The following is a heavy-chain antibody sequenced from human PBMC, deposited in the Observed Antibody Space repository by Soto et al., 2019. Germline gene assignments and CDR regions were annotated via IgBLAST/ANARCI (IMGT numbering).Heavy chain of an antibody. CDR2: IYYSGSA. CDR1: GGSISSSTYY. CDR3: ARSQAGASVGYYYYMDV. Sequence: SETLSLTCSVSGGSISSSTYYWGWIRQPPGKGLEWIGCIYYSGSAYYNPSLMSRVTMSVDTSKNQFSLKLSSVTAADTAVYYCARSQAGASVGYYYYMDVWGKGTTVTVSS. J-gene: IGHJ6*03. D-gene: IGHD1-26*01. V-gene: IGHV4-39*01.